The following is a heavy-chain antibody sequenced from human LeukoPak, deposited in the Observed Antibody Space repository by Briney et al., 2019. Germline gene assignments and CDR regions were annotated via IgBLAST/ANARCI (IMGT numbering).Heavy chain of an antibody. CDR1: GFTFSDYW. D-gene: IGHD6-25*01. Sequence: GGSLRLSCAASGFTFSDYWMSWMRQAPGKGLEWVANIKYDGNEEYYVDSVEGRFTISRDNAKNSLYLQLNSLRVEDTAVYYCKSGGAAPGSFDNWGQGTLVTVSS. V-gene: IGHV3-7*01. CDR2: IKYDGNEE. CDR3: KSGGAAPGSFDN. J-gene: IGHJ4*02.